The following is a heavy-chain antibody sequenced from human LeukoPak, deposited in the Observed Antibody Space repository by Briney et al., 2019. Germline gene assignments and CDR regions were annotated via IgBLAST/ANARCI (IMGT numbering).Heavy chain of an antibody. V-gene: IGHV4-59*01. J-gene: IGHJ6*02. D-gene: IGHD1-7*01. CDR3: ARDNWNYGSSMDV. CDR1: GGSISSYY. Sequence: PSEPLSLTCTVSGGSISSYYWSWIRQPPGKGLEWIGYIYYSGSTNYNPSLKSRVTISVDTSKNQFSLKLSSVTAADTAVYYCARDNWNYGSSMDVWGQGTTVTVFS. CDR2: IYYSGST.